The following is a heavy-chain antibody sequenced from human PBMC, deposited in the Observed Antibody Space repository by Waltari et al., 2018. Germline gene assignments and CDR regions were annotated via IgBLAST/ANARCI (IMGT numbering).Heavy chain of an antibody. CDR3: ARDGLVGATWADY. V-gene: IGHV3-7*01. J-gene: IGHJ4*02. CDR2: IKKDGSEK. CDR1: GFTFSSYW. D-gene: IGHD1-26*01. Sequence: EVQLVESGGGLVQPGGSLRLSCAASGFTFSSYWMSWVRQAPGKGLEWVANIKKDGSEKYYVDSVKGRVTISRDNAKNSLYLQMNSLRAEDTAVYYCARDGLVGATWADYWGQGTLVTVSS.